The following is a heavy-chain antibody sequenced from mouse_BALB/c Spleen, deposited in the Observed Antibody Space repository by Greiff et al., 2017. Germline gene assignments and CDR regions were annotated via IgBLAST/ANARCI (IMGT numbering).Heavy chain of an antibody. V-gene: IGHV2-9*02. CDR1: GFSLTSYG. CDR2: IWAGGST. CDR3: ARGSLLRLGAMDY. J-gene: IGHJ4*01. D-gene: IGHD1-2*01. Sequence: VKLVESGPGLVAPSQSLSITCTVSGFSLTSYGVHWVRQPPGKGLEWLGVIWAGGSTNYNSALMSRLSISKDNSKSQVFLKMNSLQTDDTAMYYCARGSLLRLGAMDYWGQGTSVTVSS.